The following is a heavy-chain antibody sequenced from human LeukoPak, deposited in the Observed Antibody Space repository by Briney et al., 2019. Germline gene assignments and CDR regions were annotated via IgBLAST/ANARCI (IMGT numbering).Heavy chain of an antibody. CDR1: GFIFSSYW. J-gene: IGHJ4*02. D-gene: IGHD6-13*01. V-gene: IGHV3-7*01. CDR2: IKQDGSEK. Sequence: GSLRLSCAGSGFIFSSYWMSWVRQAPGKGLEWVANIKQDGSEKYYVDSVKGRFTNSRDNAKNSLYLQMNSLRAEDTAVYYCAREAGYSSSWEDYWGQGTLVTVSS. CDR3: AREAGYSSSWEDY.